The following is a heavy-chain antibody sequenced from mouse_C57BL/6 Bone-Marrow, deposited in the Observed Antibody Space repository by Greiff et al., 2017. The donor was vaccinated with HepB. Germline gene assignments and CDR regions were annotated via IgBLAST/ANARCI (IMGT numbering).Heavy chain of an antibody. CDR2: INPYNGGT. Sequence: VQLKESGPVLVKPGASVKMSCKASGYTFTDYYMNWVKQSHGKSLEWIGVINPYNGGTSYNQKFKGKATLTVDKSSSTAYMELNSLTSEDSAVYYCARVWYPYFDYWGQGTTLTVSS. J-gene: IGHJ2*01. CDR3: ARVWYPYFDY. D-gene: IGHD2-10*02. CDR1: GYTFTDYY. V-gene: IGHV1-19*01.